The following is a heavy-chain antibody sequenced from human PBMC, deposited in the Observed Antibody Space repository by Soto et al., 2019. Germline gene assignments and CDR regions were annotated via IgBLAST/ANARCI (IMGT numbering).Heavy chain of an antibody. J-gene: IGHJ5*02. Sequence: GGSLRLSCAASGFSFTTFAMHWVRQAPGKRLEWVAVIASDGSKKDSVESVKGRFTISRDNSKKTLDLHMNSLRAEDSAVYYCARRERAAGNDWWFDPWGQGTLVTVSS. D-gene: IGHD6-13*01. CDR1: GFSFTTFA. V-gene: IGHV3-30*03. CDR2: IASDGSKK. CDR3: ARRERAAGNDWWFDP.